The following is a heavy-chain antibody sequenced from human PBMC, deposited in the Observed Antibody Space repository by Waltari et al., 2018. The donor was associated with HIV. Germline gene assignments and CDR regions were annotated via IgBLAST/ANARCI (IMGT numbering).Heavy chain of an antibody. V-gene: IGHV1-2*02. CDR2: INPKSGGR. CDR3: ARRSWDL. J-gene: IGHJ5*02. CDR1: GSTVTDYY. Sequence: QVQLVQSGAEVKKPGASVKVSCKASGSTVTDYYVHWVRQAPGQRLEWMGWINPKSGGRKFAQKFQGRVTMTWDTSITTAYMELHRLRSDDTAVYYCARRSWDLWGQGTLLTVSS.